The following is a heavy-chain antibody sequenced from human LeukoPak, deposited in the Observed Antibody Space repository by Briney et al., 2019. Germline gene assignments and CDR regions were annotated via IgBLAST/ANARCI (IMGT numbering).Heavy chain of an antibody. CDR2: FYYSGST. V-gene: IGHV4-39*01. Sequence: SETLSLTCTVSGGSISSSGHYWGWIRQPPGKGLEWFGSFYYSGSTYYNPSLKSRVTISVDTSKNQFSLKLSSVTAADTAVYYCARRGVRGYCSSTSCHDYDYWGQGTLVTVSS. D-gene: IGHD2-2*03. J-gene: IGHJ4*02. CDR3: ARRGVRGYCSSTSCHDYDY. CDR1: GGSISSSGHY.